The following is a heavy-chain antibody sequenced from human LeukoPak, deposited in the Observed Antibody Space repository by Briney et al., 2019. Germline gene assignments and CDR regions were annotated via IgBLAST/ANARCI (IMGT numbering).Heavy chain of an antibody. V-gene: IGHV5-51*01. J-gene: IGHJ6*03. CDR3: ARLSYDSTYYYYYMDV. CDR1: GYSFASYW. Sequence: TGASLKISCKGSGYSFASYWIGWVRQMPGKGLGWMGIIYPGDSDTRYSPSFQGQVTISADKSISTAYLQWSSLKAADTAMYYCARLSYDSTYYYYYMDVWGKETTVTVSS. CDR2: IYPGDSDT. D-gene: IGHD3-3*01.